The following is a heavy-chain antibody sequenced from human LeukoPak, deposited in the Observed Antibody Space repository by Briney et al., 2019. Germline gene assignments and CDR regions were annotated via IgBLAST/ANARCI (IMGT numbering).Heavy chain of an antibody. CDR1: GFSVSSNF. D-gene: IGHD7-27*01. V-gene: IGHV3-66*04. J-gene: IGHJ4*02. CDR3: ARHLGTYSDH. Sequence: GGSLRLSCTAPGFSVSSNFMSWVRQAPGKGLEWVSVLYSGANTNYADSVKGRFTISRDNAKNTLYLQVNSLRADDTAVYYCARHLGTYSDHWGQGTLVTVSS. CDR2: LYSGANT.